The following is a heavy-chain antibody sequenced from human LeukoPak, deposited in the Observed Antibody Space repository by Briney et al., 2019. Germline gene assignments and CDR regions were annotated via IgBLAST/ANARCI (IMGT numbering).Heavy chain of an antibody. J-gene: IGHJ5*02. CDR2: IIPISATV. CDR1: GGTFSSYA. V-gene: IGHV1-69*01. Sequence: ASVKVSCKTSGGTFSSYAIHWVRQAPGQGLEWMGGIIPISATVNYAQKFQGRVAITADGSTTTAYMELSSLRSDDTAVYFCARIVSGAFNWFDPWGQGTLVTVSS. CDR3: ARIVSGAFNWFDP. D-gene: IGHD1-26*01.